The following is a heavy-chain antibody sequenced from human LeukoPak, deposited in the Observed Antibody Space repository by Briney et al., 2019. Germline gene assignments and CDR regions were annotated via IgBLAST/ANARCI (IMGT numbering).Heavy chain of an antibody. J-gene: IGHJ4*02. CDR1: GFTFNDYG. CDR2: IWYDENYK. CDR3: AKGNGMIVLAYFDY. Sequence: GSLRLSCAASGFTFNDYGMHWVRQAPGKGLEWVAVIWYDENYKYYADSVKGRFTISRDNSKNTLYLQMSSLRAEDTAVYYCAKGNGMIVLAYFDYWGQGTLVTVSS. V-gene: IGHV3-33*06. D-gene: IGHD3-22*01.